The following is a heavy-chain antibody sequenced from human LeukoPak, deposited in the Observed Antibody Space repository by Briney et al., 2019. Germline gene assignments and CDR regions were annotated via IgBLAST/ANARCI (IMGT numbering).Heavy chain of an antibody. J-gene: IGHJ4*02. CDR2: ISSSSSYI. CDR3: ARGPYSSSWYAHFDY. Sequence: GGSLRLSCAASGFTFSSYSMNWARQAPGKGLEWVSSISSSSSYIYYADSVKGRFTISRDNAKNSLYLQMNSLRAEDTAVYYCARGPYSSSWYAHFDYWGQGTLVTVSS. D-gene: IGHD6-13*01. CDR1: GFTFSSYS. V-gene: IGHV3-21*01.